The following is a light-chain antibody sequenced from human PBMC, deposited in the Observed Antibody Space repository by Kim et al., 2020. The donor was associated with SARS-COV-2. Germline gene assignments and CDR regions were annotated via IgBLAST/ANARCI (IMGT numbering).Light chain of an antibody. V-gene: IGKV1-5*03. CDR3: QQYSDNSPT. CDR2: KAS. J-gene: IGKJ1*01. Sequence: DIQMTQSPSTLSASVRDRVTITCRASQSVTNWLAWYQQKPGKAPKVLIYKASSLESGVPSRFSGSGSGTEFTLTISSLQPDDFATYYCQQYSDNSPTFGQGTKVDIK. CDR1: QSVTNW.